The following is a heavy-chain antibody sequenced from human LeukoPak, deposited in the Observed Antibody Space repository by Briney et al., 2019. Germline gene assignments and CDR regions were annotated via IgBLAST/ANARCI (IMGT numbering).Heavy chain of an antibody. CDR2: INPNSGGT. J-gene: IGHJ4*02. D-gene: IGHD4-17*01. Sequence: ASVKVSCKASGYTFTGYYMHWVRQAPGQGLEWMGWINPNSGGTNYAQKLQGRVTMTTDTSTSTAYMELRSLRSDDTAVYYCARDRVTTVTTFDYWGQGTLVTVSS. V-gene: IGHV1-2*02. CDR1: GYTFTGYY. CDR3: ARDRVTTVTTFDY.